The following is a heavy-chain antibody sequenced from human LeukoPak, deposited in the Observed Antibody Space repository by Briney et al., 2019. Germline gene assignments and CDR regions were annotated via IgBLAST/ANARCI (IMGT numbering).Heavy chain of an antibody. V-gene: IGHV5-51*01. J-gene: IGHJ4*02. CDR3: ARGAYCGGDCYSDFDY. CDR1: GSRFTSYW. D-gene: IGHD2-21*02. Sequence: GASLKISCKGSGSRFTSYWIGWVRPMPGKGLEWMGIIYPGDSDTRYSPSFQGQVTISADKSISTAYLQRSSLKASDTAMYYCARGAYCGGDCYSDFDYWGQGTLVTVSS. CDR2: IYPGDSDT.